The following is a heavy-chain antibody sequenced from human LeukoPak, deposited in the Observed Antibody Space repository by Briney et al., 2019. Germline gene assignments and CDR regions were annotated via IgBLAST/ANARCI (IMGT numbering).Heavy chain of an antibody. J-gene: IGHJ6*03. CDR3: ARALQAFYRDV. D-gene: IGHD5-24*01. CDR2: IIPIFGTA. V-gene: IGHV1-69*01. Sequence: GSAGKLCCKSSGCTFSSYAISWVRQAPAQGQEWMGGIIPIFGTANYAQKFQGRVTMTADESTSTAYMELSSRRSEATAVYYCARALQAFYRDVWGKGTTVTVSS. CDR1: GCTFSSYA.